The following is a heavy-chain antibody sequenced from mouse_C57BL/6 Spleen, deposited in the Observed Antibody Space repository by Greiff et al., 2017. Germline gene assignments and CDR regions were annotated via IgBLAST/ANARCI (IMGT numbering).Heavy chain of an antibody. CDR1: GYTFTSYW. Sequence: QVQLQQPGAELVMPGASVKLSCKASGYTFTSYWMHWVKQRPGQGLEWIGEIDPSDSYTNYNQKFKGKSTLTVDKSSSTAYMQLSSLTSEDSAVYYCARLDRFDYWGQGTTLTVSS. CDR2: IDPSDSYT. V-gene: IGHV1-69*01. J-gene: IGHJ2*01. CDR3: ARLDRFDY.